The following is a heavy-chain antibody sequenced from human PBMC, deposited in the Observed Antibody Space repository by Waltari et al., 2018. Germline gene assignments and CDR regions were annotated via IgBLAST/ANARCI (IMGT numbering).Heavy chain of an antibody. J-gene: IGHJ4*02. D-gene: IGHD2-21*01. CDR2: IIPILGTA. V-gene: IGHV1-69*11. Sequence: QVQLVQSGAEVKKPGSSVKVSCKASGGTFSSYAISWVRQAPGQGLEWMGGIIPILGTANYAQKAQGRVTITADESTSTAYMELSSLRSEDTAVYYCARAPLGCGGDCYSLVDYWGQGTLVTVSS. CDR3: ARAPLGCGGDCYSLVDY. CDR1: GGTFSSYA.